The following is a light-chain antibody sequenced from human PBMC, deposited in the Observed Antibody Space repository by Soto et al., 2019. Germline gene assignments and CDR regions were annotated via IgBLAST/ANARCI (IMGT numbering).Light chain of an antibody. CDR1: SSSIGAGYD. CDR2: GDS. V-gene: IGLV1-40*01. CDR3: QSYDSSLSGRVV. J-gene: IGLJ2*01. Sequence: QSVLTQPPSVSGAPGQTVTISCTGGSSSIGAGYDVHWYQHLPGTAPKLLIYGDSNRPSGVPDRFSGSKSGTSASLAITGLQAEDEGDYYCQSYDSSLSGRVVFGGGTKLTVL.